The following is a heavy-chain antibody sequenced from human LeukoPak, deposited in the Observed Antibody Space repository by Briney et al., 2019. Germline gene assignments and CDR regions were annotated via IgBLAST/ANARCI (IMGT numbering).Heavy chain of an antibody. CDR3: AIQDGYNYSLDY. CDR2: IIPILGIA. V-gene: IGHV1-69*04. CDR1: GGTFSSYA. D-gene: IGHD5-24*01. J-gene: IGHJ4*02. Sequence: SVKVSCKASGGTFSSYAISWVRQAPGQGLEWMGRIIPILGIANYAQKFQGRVTITADKSTSTAYMELSSLRSEDTAVYYCAIQDGYNYSLDYWGQGTLVTVSS.